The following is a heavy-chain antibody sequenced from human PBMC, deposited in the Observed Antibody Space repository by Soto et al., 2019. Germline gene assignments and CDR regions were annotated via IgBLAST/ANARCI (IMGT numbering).Heavy chain of an antibody. Sequence: SETLSLTCAVSGGSISIGGYSWSWIRHPPGKGLEWIGYIYYSGSTNYNPSLKSRVTISVDTSKNQFSLKLSSVTAADTAVYYCAREIITMIVVVITTGPFDYWGQGTLVTVSS. J-gene: IGHJ4*02. CDR2: IYYSGST. V-gene: IGHV4-61*08. CDR3: AREIITMIVVVITTGPFDY. D-gene: IGHD3-22*01. CDR1: GGSISIGGYS.